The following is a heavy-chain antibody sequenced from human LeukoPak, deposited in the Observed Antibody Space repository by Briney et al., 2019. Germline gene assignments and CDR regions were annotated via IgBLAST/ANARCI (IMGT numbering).Heavy chain of an antibody. CDR1: GGSISSYY. Sequence: SETLSLTCTVSGGSISSYYWSWIRQPPGKGLEWIGYIYYSGSTNYNPSLKSRVTISVDTSKNQFSLKLSSVTAADTAVYYCASNDYGDSGALDYWGQGTLVTVSS. V-gene: IGHV4-59*08. CDR2: IYYSGST. J-gene: IGHJ4*02. CDR3: ASNDYGDSGALDY. D-gene: IGHD4-17*01.